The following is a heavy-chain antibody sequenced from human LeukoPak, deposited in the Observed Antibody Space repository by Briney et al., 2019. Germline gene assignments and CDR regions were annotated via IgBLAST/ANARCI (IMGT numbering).Heavy chain of an antibody. Sequence: GGSLRLSCAASGFTFSSYNRNWVRQPPGKGLEWVSSISNSSSNIYYAGSVKGRLPIPRDNAKNSLYLQMDSLRAEDTAVYYCGRVKDSGLDAFYIWGAGATFSVSS. CDR1: GFTFSSYN. J-gene: IGHJ3*02. CDR3: GRVKDSGLDAFYI. V-gene: IGHV3-21*01. D-gene: IGHD5-12*01. CDR2: ISNSSSNI.